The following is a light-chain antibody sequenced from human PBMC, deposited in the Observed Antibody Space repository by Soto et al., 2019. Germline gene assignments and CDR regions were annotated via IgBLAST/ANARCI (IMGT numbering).Light chain of an antibody. CDR1: QSVSSY. CDR2: DAS. J-gene: IGKJ4*01. V-gene: IGKV3-11*01. CDR3: QQRSNWPPG. Sequence: EIVLTQSPATLSLSPGERATLSCRASQSVSSYLAWYQQKPGQAPRLLIYDASNRATGIPARFSGSGSGTDFTLTINSLEPEDFGVDYCQQRSNWPPGFGGGTKVEIK.